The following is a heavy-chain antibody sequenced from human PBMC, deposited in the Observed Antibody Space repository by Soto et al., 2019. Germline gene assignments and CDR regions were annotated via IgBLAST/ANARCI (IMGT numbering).Heavy chain of an antibody. Sequence: QVQLVESGGGLVKPGGSLRLSCVASGFTFSDHYMTWIRQAPGKGLEWLSYISTNSSYTNYADSVKGRFTISRDNAMNSLYLQMNSLRAEDTAVYYCARLRLTGYFDYWGQGTLVTVSS. CDR1: GFTFSDHY. CDR2: ISTNSSYT. CDR3: ARLRLTGYFDY. J-gene: IGHJ4*02. V-gene: IGHV3-11*05.